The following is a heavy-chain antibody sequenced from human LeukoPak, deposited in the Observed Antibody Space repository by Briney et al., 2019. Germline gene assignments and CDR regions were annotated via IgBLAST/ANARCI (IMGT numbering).Heavy chain of an antibody. Sequence: GGPLRLSCAAPGFTFSGSAMHWVRKSSGKGLDWVGRISRKANSYATVYAASVKCRSTITRADSKNMAYLLMNSLKTEASAAFYCTRHVSADYGEYVGYYYYYMDVWGKGTTVTVSS. J-gene: IGHJ6*03. CDR3: TRHVSADYGEYVGYYYYYMDV. V-gene: IGHV3-73*01. CDR1: GFTFSGSA. CDR2: ISRKANSYAT. D-gene: IGHD4-17*01.